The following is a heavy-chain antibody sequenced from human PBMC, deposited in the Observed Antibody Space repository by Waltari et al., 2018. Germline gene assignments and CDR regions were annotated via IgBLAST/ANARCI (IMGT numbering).Heavy chain of an antibody. D-gene: IGHD2-21*01. CDR2: ITHSGST. CDR1: GGSFNFSY. Sequence: QVLLQQWGAGLLKPSETLSLTCAVYGGSFNFSYSCWIRQPPGEGLEWFGEITHSGSTNYNPSLKSRVSISVDTPNNQFSLKLTSVTAADTAAYYCARRGYCGIDCYSNYFDFWGQGTLVTVSS. V-gene: IGHV4-34*01. CDR3: ARRGYCGIDCYSNYFDF. J-gene: IGHJ4*02.